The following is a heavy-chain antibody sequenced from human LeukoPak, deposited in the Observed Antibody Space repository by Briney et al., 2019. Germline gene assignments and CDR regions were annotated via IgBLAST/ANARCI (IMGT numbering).Heavy chain of an antibody. V-gene: IGHV3-21*01. J-gene: IGHJ6*02. CDR2: ISSGGAYT. CDR1: GFTFSIYT. CDR3: AREEDSSTTRSSHGMDV. D-gene: IGHD6-6*01. Sequence: PGGSLRLSCATSGFTFSIYTMSWVRQAPGKGLEWVAGISSGGAYTYNADSVKGRVTISRDKSTNSLYLQMNNLRAEDTAVYYCAREEDSSTTRSSHGMDVWGQGTTVTVSS.